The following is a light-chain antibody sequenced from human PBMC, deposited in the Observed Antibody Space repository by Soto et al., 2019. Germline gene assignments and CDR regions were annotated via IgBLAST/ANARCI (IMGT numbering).Light chain of an antibody. Sequence: QSALPKPPSASAALGQSVTTSCTGTSSDVGGYNYVSWHQQHPGKAPKLMIYEVTKRPSGVPDRFSGSKSGNTASLTVSGLQADDEADYYSSSVACGGNPVLFVGGTKATVL. CDR1: SSDVGGYNY. J-gene: IGLJ2*01. CDR2: EVT. V-gene: IGLV2-8*01. CDR3: SSVACGGNPVL.